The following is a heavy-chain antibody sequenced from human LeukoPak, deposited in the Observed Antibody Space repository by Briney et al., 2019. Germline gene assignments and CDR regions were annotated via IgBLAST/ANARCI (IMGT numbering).Heavy chain of an antibody. D-gene: IGHD3-3*01. CDR1: GYTFTSYG. CDR2: ISAYNGNT. J-gene: IGHJ4*02. Sequence: ASVKVSCKASGYTFTSYGISWVRQAPGQGLEWMGWISAYNGNTNYAQKLQGRVTMTTDTSTSTAYMELRSLRSDDTAVYYCARTSPLPKRFLEWFPDLHFDYWGQGTLVTVSS. V-gene: IGHV1-18*01. CDR3: ARTSPLPKRFLEWFPDLHFDY.